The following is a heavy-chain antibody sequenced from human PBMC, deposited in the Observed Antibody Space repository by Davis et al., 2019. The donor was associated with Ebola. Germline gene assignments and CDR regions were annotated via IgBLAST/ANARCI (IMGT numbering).Heavy chain of an antibody. CDR3: ARRIVRTGGGGMDV. D-gene: IGHD2-8*02. V-gene: IGHV4-34*01. CDR2: INHSGST. Sequence: PSETLSLTCAVYGGSFSGYYWSWIRQPPGKGLEWIGEINHSGSTNYNPSLKSRVTISVDTSKNQFSLKLSSVTAADTAVYYCARRIVRTGGGGMDVWGQGTTVTVSS. CDR1: GGSFSGYY. J-gene: IGHJ6*02.